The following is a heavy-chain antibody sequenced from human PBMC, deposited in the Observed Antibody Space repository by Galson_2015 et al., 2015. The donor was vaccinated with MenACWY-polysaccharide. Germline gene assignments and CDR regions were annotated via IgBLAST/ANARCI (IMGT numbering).Heavy chain of an antibody. D-gene: IGHD3-22*01. CDR2: IYYSGST. Sequence: SETLSLTCTVSGGSISSYYWSWIRQPPGKGLEWIGYIYYSGSTNYNPSLKSRVTISVDTSKNQFSLKLSSVTAADTAVYYCACSTYYYDSSGYYLKTELDYWGQGTLVTVSS. CDR3: ACSTYYYDSSGYYLKTELDY. V-gene: IGHV4-59*01. CDR1: GGSISSYY. J-gene: IGHJ4*02.